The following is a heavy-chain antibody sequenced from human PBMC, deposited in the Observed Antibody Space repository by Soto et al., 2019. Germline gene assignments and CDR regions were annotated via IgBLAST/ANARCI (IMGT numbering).Heavy chain of an antibody. CDR1: GDSVSSNSAA. V-gene: IGHV6-1*01. CDR3: ARTPPRLVRGYYYYMYV. D-gene: IGHD6-6*01. J-gene: IGHJ6*03. Sequence: QVQLQQSGPGLVKPSQTLSLTCAISGDSVSSNSAAWNWIRQSPSRGLEWLGRTYYRSKWYNDYAVSVKSRITINPDTSKNQFSLQLNSVTPEDTAVYYCARTPPRLVRGYYYYMYVWGKGTTVTVSS. CDR2: TYYRSKWYN.